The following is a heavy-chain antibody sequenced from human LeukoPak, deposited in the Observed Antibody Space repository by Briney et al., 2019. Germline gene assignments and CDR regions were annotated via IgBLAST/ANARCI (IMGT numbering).Heavy chain of an antibody. CDR2: IYYSGST. CDR3: ARLHRYCSGGSCPSDAFDI. J-gene: IGHJ3*02. Sequence: PSETLSLTCTVSGGSISSSSYSWGWIRQPPGKGLEWIGSIYYSGSTYYNPSLKSRVTISVDTSKNQFSLKLSSVTAADTAVYYCARLHRYCSGGSCPSDAFDIWGQGTMVTVSS. V-gene: IGHV4-39*07. D-gene: IGHD2-15*01. CDR1: GGSISSSSYS.